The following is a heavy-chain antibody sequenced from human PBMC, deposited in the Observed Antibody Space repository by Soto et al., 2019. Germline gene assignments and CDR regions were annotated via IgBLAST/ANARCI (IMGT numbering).Heavy chain of an antibody. CDR1: GFTFSNYA. J-gene: IGHJ4*02. CDR3: AKECTSTSRGSFDY. CDR2: ITGSSGRT. V-gene: IGHV3-23*01. Sequence: EVHLLEFGGGLVQPGGSLRLSCAASGFTFSNYAMNWVRQAPGKGLGWVSGITGSSGRTFYADSVKGRFTISRVNSKNSVYLQINCVGAADTAVYYCAKECTSTSRGSFDYWGQGALVTVSS. D-gene: IGHD1-26*01.